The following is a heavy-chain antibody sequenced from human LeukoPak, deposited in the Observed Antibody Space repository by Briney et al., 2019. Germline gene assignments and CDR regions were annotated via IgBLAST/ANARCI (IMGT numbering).Heavy chain of an antibody. J-gene: IGHJ4*02. D-gene: IGHD3-10*01. CDR1: GFTFSSYA. V-gene: IGHV3-23*01. CDR2: ISGSGAST. Sequence: GGSLRLSCAASGFTFSSYAMSWVRQAPGKGLEWVSGISGSGASTYYADSVKGRFTISRDNSKNTLYLEMNSLRAEDTAVYYCAKGRITMVRGVTDWGQGTLVTVSS. CDR3: AKGRITMVRGVTD.